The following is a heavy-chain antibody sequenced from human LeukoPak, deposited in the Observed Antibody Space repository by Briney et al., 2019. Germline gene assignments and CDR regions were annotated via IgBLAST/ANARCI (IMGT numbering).Heavy chain of an antibody. CDR2: VRVKGYGATT. CDR1: GFTFGDYA. J-gene: IGHJ4*02. CDR3: TRGGYGGGSFDY. V-gene: IGHV3-49*04. D-gene: IGHD4-23*01. Sequence: SLRLSCTASGFTFGDYAMSWVRQAPGKGLEWVGFVRVKGYGATTEYAVSVKGRFTISRDDSKSIAYLQMNSLKTDDTGVYYCTRGGYGGGSFDYWGQGTLVTVSS.